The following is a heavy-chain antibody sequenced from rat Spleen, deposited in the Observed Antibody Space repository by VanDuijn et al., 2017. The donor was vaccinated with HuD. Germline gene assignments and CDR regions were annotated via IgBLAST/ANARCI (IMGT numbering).Heavy chain of an antibody. CDR2: INYDSSNT. CDR1: GLTFSSFG. Sequence: EEQLVKSGGGLVQPGKSLKLSCEASGLTFSSFGMAWVRQAPTKRLEWVATINYDSSNTYFRDSVKGRFTISRDNAKNTLYLQMDSLRSEDTATYYCARQMYTTYYSYWYFDFWGPGTMVTVSS. J-gene: IGHJ1*01. V-gene: IGHV5-29*01. D-gene: IGHD1-6*01. CDR3: ARQMYTTYYSYWYFDF.